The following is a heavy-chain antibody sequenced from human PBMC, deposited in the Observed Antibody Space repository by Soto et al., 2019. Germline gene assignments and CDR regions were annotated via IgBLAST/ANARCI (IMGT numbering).Heavy chain of an antibody. D-gene: IGHD5-12*01. CDR1: GFTFGDYA. CDR2: IRSKAYGGTT. Sequence: GGSLRLSCTASGFTFGDYAMSWFRQAPGKGLEWVGFIRSKAYGGTTEYAASVKGRFTISRDDSKSIAYLQMNSLKTEDTAVYYCTRPPVATIGYYYGIDVWGQGTTVTVSS. CDR3: TRPPVATIGYYYGIDV. V-gene: IGHV3-49*03. J-gene: IGHJ6*02.